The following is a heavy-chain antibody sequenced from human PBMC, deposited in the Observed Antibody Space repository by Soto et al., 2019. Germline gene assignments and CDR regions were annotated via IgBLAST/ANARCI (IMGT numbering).Heavy chain of an antibody. Sequence: PLETLSLTCTVSGGSISSYYWSWIRQPPGKGLEWIAYTYYSGSTNYNPSLKSRVTISVDTSKNQFSLKLNFVTAADTAVYYCARDLWGYCGTDCYPLDVWGQGTTVTVSS. CDR2: TYYSGST. J-gene: IGHJ6*02. CDR1: GGSISSYY. D-gene: IGHD2-21*02. V-gene: IGHV4-59*12. CDR3: ARDLWGYCGTDCYPLDV.